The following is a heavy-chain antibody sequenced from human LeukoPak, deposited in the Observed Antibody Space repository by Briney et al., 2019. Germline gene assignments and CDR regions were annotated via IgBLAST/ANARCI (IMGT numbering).Heavy chain of an antibody. J-gene: IGHJ4*02. CDR2: ISYDGSNK. V-gene: IGHV3-30*03. CDR1: GFTFSSYG. CDR3: AAAGAAAGSVVFDF. D-gene: IGHD6-13*01. Sequence: PGRSLRLSCAASGFTFSSYGMHWVRQAPGKGLEWVAIISYDGSNKFYADSVKGRFTISRDNPKNTLYLQMNSLRVEDTAVYYCAAAGAAAGSVVFDFWGQGTLVTVSS.